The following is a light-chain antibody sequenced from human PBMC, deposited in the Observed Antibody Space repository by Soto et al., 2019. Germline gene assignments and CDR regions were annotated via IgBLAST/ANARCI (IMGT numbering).Light chain of an antibody. CDR3: QSYDSSLSGSEV. Sequence: QSVLTQPPSVSGAPGQRVTISCTGSSSNIGAGYDVHWYQQIPGTAPKLLIYGNTNRPSGVPDRFSGSKSGTSASLASTGLQAEDEADYYSQSYDSSLSGSEVFGGGTKLTVL. J-gene: IGLJ2*01. V-gene: IGLV1-40*01. CDR1: SSNIGAGYD. CDR2: GNT.